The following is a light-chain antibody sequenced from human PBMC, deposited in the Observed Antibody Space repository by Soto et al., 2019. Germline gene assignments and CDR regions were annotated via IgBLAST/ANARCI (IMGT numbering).Light chain of an antibody. CDR1: ENSNSW. Sequence: VQMTQSPSTVSASVGERVTITFRASENSNSWLAWDQQKPGSAPKVLIYDASSLESGVPSRFSGSRSETEFTLTISSLQPDDFATYYCQQYDTYWTFGQGTKVDI. J-gene: IGKJ1*01. V-gene: IGKV1-5*01. CDR3: QQYDTYWT. CDR2: DAS.